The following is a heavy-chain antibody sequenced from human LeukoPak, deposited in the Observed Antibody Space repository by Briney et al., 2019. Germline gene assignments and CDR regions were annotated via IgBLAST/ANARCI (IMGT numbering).Heavy chain of an antibody. Sequence: KASETLSLTCTVSGYSISSGYYWGWIRQPPGKGLEWIGSIYHSGSTYYNPSLKSRVTISVDTSKNQFSLKLSSVTAADTAVYYCARARYCSGGSCYFDYWGQGTLVTVSS. V-gene: IGHV4-38-2*02. CDR3: ARARYCSGGSCYFDY. CDR1: GYSISSGYY. J-gene: IGHJ4*02. CDR2: IYHSGST. D-gene: IGHD2-15*01.